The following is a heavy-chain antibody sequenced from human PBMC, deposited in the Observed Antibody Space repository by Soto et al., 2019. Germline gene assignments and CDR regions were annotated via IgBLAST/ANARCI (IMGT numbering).Heavy chain of an antibody. CDR2: IIPIFGTA. J-gene: IGHJ6*02. D-gene: IGHD5-12*01. CDR3: ARVLIVATSNCYYYYGMYV. CDR1: GGTFSSYA. V-gene: IGHV1-69*13. Sequence: SVKVSCKASGGTFSSYAISWVRQAPGQGLEWMGGIIPIFGTANYAQKFQGRVTITADESTSTAYMELSSLRSEDTAVYYCARVLIVATSNCYYYYGMYVWGRGTPISGSS.